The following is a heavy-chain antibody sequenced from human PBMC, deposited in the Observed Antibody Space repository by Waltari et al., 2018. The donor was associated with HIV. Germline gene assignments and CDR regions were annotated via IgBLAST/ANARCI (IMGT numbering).Heavy chain of an antibody. CDR2: ISSSSFNI. V-gene: IGHV3-48*02. CDR3: ARDTLNFFFGLDV. J-gene: IGHJ6*02. CDR1: GFSFGAYS. Sequence: EEQLVESGGGLVHPGGSLKLARAAVGFSFGAYSMNWVRQAPGKGLEWIAYISSSSFNIKYVDSVRGRFTISRDNTQNSLSLQMNNLIDEDTAKYFCARDTLNFFFGLDVWGHGTTVAVSS.